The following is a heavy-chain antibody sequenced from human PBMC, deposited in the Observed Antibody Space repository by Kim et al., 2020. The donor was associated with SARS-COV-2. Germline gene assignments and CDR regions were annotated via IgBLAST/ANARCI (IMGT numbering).Heavy chain of an antibody. D-gene: IGHD6-13*01. V-gene: IGHV3-49*04. CDR1: GFTFGDYA. CDR3: TRETEVQQLDQRDYYYGMDV. Sequence: GGSLRLSCTASGFTFGDYAMSWVRQAPGKGLEWVGFIRSKAYGGTTAYAASVKGRFTISRDDSKSIAYLQMNSLKTEDTAVYYCTRETEVQQLDQRDYYYGMDVWGQGTTVTVSS. J-gene: IGHJ6*02. CDR2: IRSKAYGGTT.